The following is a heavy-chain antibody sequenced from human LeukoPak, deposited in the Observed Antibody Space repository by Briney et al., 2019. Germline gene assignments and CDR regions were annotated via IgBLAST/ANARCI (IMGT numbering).Heavy chain of an antibody. Sequence: GGSLRLSCAASGFTFSSYSMNWVRQAPGKGLEWVSSISSSSSYIYYADSVKGRFTISRDNAKNSPYLQMNSLRAEDTAVYYCAREDSSENWFDPWGQGTLVTVSS. D-gene: IGHD3-22*01. CDR2: ISSSSSYI. V-gene: IGHV3-21*01. J-gene: IGHJ5*02. CDR3: AREDSSENWFDP. CDR1: GFTFSSYS.